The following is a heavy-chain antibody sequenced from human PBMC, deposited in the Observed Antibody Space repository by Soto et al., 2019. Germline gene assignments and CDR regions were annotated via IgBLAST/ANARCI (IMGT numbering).Heavy chain of an antibody. D-gene: IGHD3-3*01. CDR1: GYTFTSYG. CDR2: ISAYNGNT. CDR3: ARVTRRFLEWLLPDYYGMDV. Sequence: ASVKVSCKASGYTFTSYGISWVRQAPGQGLEWMGWISAYNGNTNYAQKLQGRVTVTTDTSTSTAYMELRSLRSDDTAVYYCARVTRRFLEWLLPDYYGMDVWGQGTTVTVSS. J-gene: IGHJ6*02. V-gene: IGHV1-18*01.